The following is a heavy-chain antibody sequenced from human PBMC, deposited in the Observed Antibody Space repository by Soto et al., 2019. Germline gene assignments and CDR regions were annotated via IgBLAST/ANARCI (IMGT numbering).Heavy chain of an antibody. CDR2: IIPIFGTA. Sequence: SVRVSCKASGGTFSSYAISWVRQAPGQGLEWMGGIIPIFGTANYAQKFQGRVTITADESTSTAYMELSSLRSEDTAVYYCARVRLYDFSLPPYYGMDVWGQGTTVTVSS. CDR3: ARVRLYDFSLPPYYGMDV. V-gene: IGHV1-69*13. J-gene: IGHJ6*02. D-gene: IGHD3-3*01. CDR1: GGTFSSYA.